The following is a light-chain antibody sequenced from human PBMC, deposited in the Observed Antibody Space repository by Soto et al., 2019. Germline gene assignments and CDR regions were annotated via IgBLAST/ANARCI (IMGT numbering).Light chain of an antibody. CDR1: QRISSGY. CDR3: QQYDTSPLT. Sequence: ILTQSPGTLSLSPGDRASLSCRASQRISSGYLAWYQQKPGQAPRLLIYGATTRATGIPDRFSGRGSATDFTLTISRLEPEDFALYYCQQYDTSPLTFGGGTELEIK. J-gene: IGKJ4*01. CDR2: GAT. V-gene: IGKV3-20*01.